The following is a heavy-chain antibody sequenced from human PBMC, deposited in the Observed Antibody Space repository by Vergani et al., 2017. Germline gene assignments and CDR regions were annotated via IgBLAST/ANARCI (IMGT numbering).Heavy chain of an antibody. V-gene: IGHV3-9*01. CDR2: VSWNSETI. Sequence: EEKLVESGGGLVQPGRSLRLSCEASVFRFVEYAMHWVRRVPGKGLEWVSGVSWNSETIRYADSVKGRFTISRDNAKSSLYLQMDSLRPEDTAHYYCAKGQQLVFFSVDVWGIGTSVTVTA. CDR1: VFRFVEYA. CDR3: AKGQQLVFFSVDV. J-gene: IGHJ6*04. D-gene: IGHD6-13*01.